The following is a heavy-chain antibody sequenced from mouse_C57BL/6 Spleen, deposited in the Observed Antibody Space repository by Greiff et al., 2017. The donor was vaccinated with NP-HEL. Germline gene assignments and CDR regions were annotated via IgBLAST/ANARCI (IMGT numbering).Heavy chain of an antibody. D-gene: IGHD1-1*01. CDR3: ARNYYGSSYDGWFAY. Sequence: VQLQQSGPVLVKPGASVKMSCKASGYTFTDYYMNWVKQSHGKSLEWIGVINPYNGGTSYNQKFKGKATLTVDKSSSTAYMELNSLTSEDSAVYYCARNYYGSSYDGWFAYWGQGTLVTVSA. CDR1: GYTFTDYY. J-gene: IGHJ3*01. CDR2: INPYNGGT. V-gene: IGHV1-19*01.